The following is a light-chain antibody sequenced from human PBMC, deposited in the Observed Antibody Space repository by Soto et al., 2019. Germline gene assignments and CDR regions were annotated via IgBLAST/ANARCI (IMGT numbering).Light chain of an antibody. V-gene: IGKV1-5*01. Sequence: DIQMTQSPSTLSASVGDRVTITCRASQTIFNWLAWYQRKPGRAPNLLIYDASSLQSGVPSTFSGSGSGTEFTLTISSLQPGDFATYYCQQYNNWPPWTFGQGTKVDIK. CDR2: DAS. J-gene: IGKJ1*01. CDR1: QTIFNW. CDR3: QQYNNWPPWT.